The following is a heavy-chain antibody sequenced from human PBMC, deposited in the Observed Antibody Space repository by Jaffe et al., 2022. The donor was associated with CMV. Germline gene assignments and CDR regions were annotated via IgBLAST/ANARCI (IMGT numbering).Heavy chain of an antibody. Sequence: EVQLVQSGAEMKKPGESLKISCKGSGYSFTNYWIGWVRQMPGKGLEWMGIIYPGDSDTRYSPSFQGQVTISADKSISTAFLQWSSLKASDTAMYYCARQPQSYRCGAGSCYGSPWGQGTLVTVSS. CDR3: ARQPQSYRCGAGSCYGSP. D-gene: IGHD2-15*01. CDR1: GYSFTNYW. CDR2: IYPGDSDT. V-gene: IGHV5-51*01. J-gene: IGHJ5*02.